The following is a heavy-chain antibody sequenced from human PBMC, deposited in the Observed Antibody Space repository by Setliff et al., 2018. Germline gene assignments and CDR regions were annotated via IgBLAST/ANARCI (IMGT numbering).Heavy chain of an antibody. CDR1: GGSISSYY. Sequence: SETLSLTCTASGGSISSYYWSWIRQPAGKGLEWIGRIYTSGSTNYNPSLKSRVTMSVDTSKNQFSLKLSSVTAADTAVYYCARDLQLSSWFDPWGQGTLVTVSS. D-gene: IGHD1-1*01. CDR2: IYTSGST. V-gene: IGHV4-4*07. CDR3: ARDLQLSSWFDP. J-gene: IGHJ5*02.